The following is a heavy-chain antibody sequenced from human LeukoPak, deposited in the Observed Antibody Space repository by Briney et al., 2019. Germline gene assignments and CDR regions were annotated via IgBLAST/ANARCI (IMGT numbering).Heavy chain of an antibody. CDR2: IYYSGST. D-gene: IGHD1-1*01. CDR3: ARDNFKTYYYYCGMDV. CDR1: GGSISSYY. V-gene: IGHV4-59*01. J-gene: IGHJ6*02. Sequence: SETLSLTCTVSGGSISSYYWSWIRQPPGKGLEWLGYIYYSGSTNYNPSPKSRVTISVDTSKNQFSLKLSSVTAADTAVYYCARDNFKTYYYYCGMDVWGQGTTVTVSS.